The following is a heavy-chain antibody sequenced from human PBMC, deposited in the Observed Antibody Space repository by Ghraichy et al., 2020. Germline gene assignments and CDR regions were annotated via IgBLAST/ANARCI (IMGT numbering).Heavy chain of an antibody. CDR3: ARDQRASGWYGYYGMDV. D-gene: IGHD6-19*01. Sequence: GGSLRLSCAASGFTFSDYYMSWIRQAPGKGLEWVSYISSSSSYTNYADSVKGRFTISRDNAKNSLYLQMNSLRAEDTAVYYCARDQRASGWYGYYGMDVWGQGTTVTVSS. CDR2: ISSSSSYT. CDR1: GFTFSDYY. J-gene: IGHJ6*02. V-gene: IGHV3-11*06.